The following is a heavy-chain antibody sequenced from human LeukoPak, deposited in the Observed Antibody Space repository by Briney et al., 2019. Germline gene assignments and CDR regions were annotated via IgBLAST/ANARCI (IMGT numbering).Heavy chain of an antibody. J-gene: IGHJ4*02. CDR1: GYTFTSYG. Sequence: ASVKVSCKASGYTFTSYGISWVRQAPGQGLEWMGWISAYNGNTNYAQKLQGRVTMTTDTSTSTAYMELRSLRSDDTAVYYCAKDPGIAVSGRGRYFDYWGQGTLVTVSS. D-gene: IGHD6-19*01. V-gene: IGHV1-18*01. CDR2: ISAYNGNT. CDR3: AKDPGIAVSGRGRYFDY.